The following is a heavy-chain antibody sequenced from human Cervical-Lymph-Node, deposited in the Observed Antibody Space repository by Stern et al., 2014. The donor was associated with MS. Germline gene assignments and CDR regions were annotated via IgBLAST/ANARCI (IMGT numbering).Heavy chain of an antibody. J-gene: IGHJ4*02. Sequence: MQLVESGAEVKKPGSPVRVSCKASGGTFTTYAISWVRQAPGQGLEWMGGIIPMSGTKKIPQQFQGRVTITADASTTTAFLKLSSLKFDDTAVYYCARDLSGIGYYAYWGQGTLVAVSS. D-gene: IGHD3-22*01. CDR3: ARDLSGIGYYAY. V-gene: IGHV1-69*01. CDR1: GGTFTTYA. CDR2: IIPMSGTK.